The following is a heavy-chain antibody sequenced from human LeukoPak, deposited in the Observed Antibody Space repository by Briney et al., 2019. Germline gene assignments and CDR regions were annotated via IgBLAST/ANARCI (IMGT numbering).Heavy chain of an antibody. V-gene: IGHV3-21*01. Sequence: GGSLRLSCAASGFTVSNTYMSWVRQAPGKGLEWVSSITSRSSYTYYADSMKGRFTISRDNAKNSLYLQMNSLRAEDTAIYYCARDPIASAASGGDSWGQGTLVTVSS. CDR3: ARDPIASAASGGDS. CDR2: ITSRSSYT. J-gene: IGHJ4*02. D-gene: IGHD6-13*01. CDR1: GFTVSNTY.